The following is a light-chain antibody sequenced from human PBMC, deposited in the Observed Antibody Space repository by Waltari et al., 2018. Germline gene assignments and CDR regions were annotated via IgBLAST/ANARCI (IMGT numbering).Light chain of an antibody. V-gene: IGLV2-23*02. J-gene: IGLJ2*01. CDR1: SSDVGAYDF. CDR3: CSYARYSTPSWI. Sequence: QSALTQPASVSGSPGQSITISCTGTSSDVGAYDFVSWYQRYPGQAPKLLISQVNKRPAGWSTRFSGSKSGNTASLTISVLQAEDEADYFCCSYARYSTPSWIFGGGTKLTVL. CDR2: QVN.